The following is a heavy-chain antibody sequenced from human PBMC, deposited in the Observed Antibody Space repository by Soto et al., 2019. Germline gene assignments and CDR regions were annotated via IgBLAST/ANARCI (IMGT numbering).Heavy chain of an antibody. D-gene: IGHD3-16*02. V-gene: IGHV3-23*01. J-gene: IGHJ6*02. CDR3: AKWEGFMNTFGGVIVKASYGMDV. CDR2: ISGSGGST. Sequence: EVQLLESGGGLVQPGGSLRLSYAASRFSFSRYAMSWVRQAPGKGLEWVSAISGSGGSTYYADSVKGRFTISRDNSKNTLYLQMNSLRAEDTAVYYCAKWEGFMNTFGGVIVKASYGMDVWGQGTTVTVSS. CDR1: RFSFSRYA.